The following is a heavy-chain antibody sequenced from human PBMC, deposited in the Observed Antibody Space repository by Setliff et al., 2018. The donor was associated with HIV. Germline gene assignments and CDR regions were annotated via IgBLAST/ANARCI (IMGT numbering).Heavy chain of an antibody. V-gene: IGHV1-18*01. CDR2: ISPATDKT. CDR1: GYTFTSYG. CDR3: ARRGNYYASAFDY. D-gene: IGHD3-10*01. Sequence: GASVKVSCKASGYTFTSYGISWVRQAPGQGLEWMGWISPATDKTNYAQKLQGRLTMTTDTSTSTAYMDLRSLRSDDTAVYYCARRGNYYASAFDYWGQGTLVT. J-gene: IGHJ4*02.